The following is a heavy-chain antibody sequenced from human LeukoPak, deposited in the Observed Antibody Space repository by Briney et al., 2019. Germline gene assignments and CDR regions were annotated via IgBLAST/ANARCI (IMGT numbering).Heavy chain of an antibody. CDR2: IYYSGSP. Sequence: SQTLSLNCTVAGGSISSVGYYWTWIRQHPGKGLERIGYIYYSGSPYYNPSLKCRVTISVDTSKNQFSLNLSSVSAADTAVYYCARSNIDGSGTDLAFDIWGQGTMVTVSS. D-gene: IGHD3-10*01. V-gene: IGHV4-31*03. J-gene: IGHJ3*02. CDR1: GGSISSVGYY. CDR3: ARSNIDGSGTDLAFDI.